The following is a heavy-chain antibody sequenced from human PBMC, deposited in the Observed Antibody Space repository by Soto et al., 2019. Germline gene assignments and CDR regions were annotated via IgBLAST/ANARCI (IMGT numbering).Heavy chain of an antibody. CDR3: AKDRLVGAATPFDY. CDR1: GFTFSSYG. D-gene: IGHD1-26*01. CDR2: ISYDGSNK. J-gene: IGHJ4*02. Sequence: SLRLSCSASGFTFSSYGMHWVRQAPGTGLERVAVISYDGSNKYYAESVKGRFTISRDNSKNTLYLQMNSLRAEDTAVYYCAKDRLVGAATPFDYWGQGT. V-gene: IGHV3-30*18.